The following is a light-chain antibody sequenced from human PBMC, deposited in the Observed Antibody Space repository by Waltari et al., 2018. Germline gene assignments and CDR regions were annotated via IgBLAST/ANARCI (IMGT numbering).Light chain of an antibody. CDR1: QSVLYSSSSQNY. V-gene: IGKV4-1*01. CDR3: QQYYGIPT. Sequence: DIVMTKSPDSLAVSLGERASITGKSSQSVLYSSSSQNYLAWYQQKPGQPPKLLITWASTRESGVPDRFSGSGSGTDFTLTISSLQAEDVAVYFCQQYYGIPTFGQGTKVEIK. CDR2: WAS. J-gene: IGKJ1*01.